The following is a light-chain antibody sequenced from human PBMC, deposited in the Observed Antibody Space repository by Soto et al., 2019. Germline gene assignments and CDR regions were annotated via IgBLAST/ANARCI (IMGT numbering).Light chain of an antibody. V-gene: IGKV3-20*01. CDR1: QSVSSSF. J-gene: IGKJ1*01. CDR3: QQYDSSHWT. Sequence: ESVLTQSPGTLSLSPGERATLSCRASQSVSSSFLAWYQLKPGQAPRLLIYCASSRATGIPDRFCGSGSGTQFTLTMSRLEPEDFAVYYCQQYDSSHWTFGQGTKVDIK. CDR2: CAS.